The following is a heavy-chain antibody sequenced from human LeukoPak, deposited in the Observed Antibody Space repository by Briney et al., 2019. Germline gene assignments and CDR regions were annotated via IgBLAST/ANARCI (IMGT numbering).Heavy chain of an antibody. Sequence: ASVKVSCKASEYTFTSYYMHWVRQAPGQGLEWMGIINPSGGSTSYAQKFQGRVTMTRDTSTSTVYMELSSLRSEDTAVYYCARDPVSDDSSGYYPDYWGQGTLVTVSS. CDR3: ARDPVSDDSSGYYPDY. CDR2: INPSGGST. CDR1: EYTFTSYY. V-gene: IGHV1-46*01. D-gene: IGHD3-22*01. J-gene: IGHJ4*02.